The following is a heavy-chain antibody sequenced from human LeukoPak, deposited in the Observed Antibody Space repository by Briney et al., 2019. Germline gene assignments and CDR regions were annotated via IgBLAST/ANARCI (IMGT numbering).Heavy chain of an antibody. CDR2: ISTYNGNT. CDR3: ARASRMYSSSWYGRPGAFNDAFDI. Sequence: ASVKVSCKTSGYTFTSYIISWVRQAPGQGLEWMGCISTYNGNTNYAQRLQGRVTMTTDTSTSTAYMELRSLRSDDTAVYYCARASRMYSSSWYGRPGAFNDAFDIWGQGTMVTVSS. D-gene: IGHD6-13*01. CDR1: GYTFTSYI. V-gene: IGHV1-18*01. J-gene: IGHJ3*02.